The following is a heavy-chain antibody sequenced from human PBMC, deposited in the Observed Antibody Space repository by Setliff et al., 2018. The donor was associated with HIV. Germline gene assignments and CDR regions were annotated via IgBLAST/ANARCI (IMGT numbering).Heavy chain of an antibody. J-gene: IGHJ6*03. V-gene: IGHV1-69*02. D-gene: IGHD3-16*01. Sequence: SVKVSCKASGGTFSSYTINWVRQAPAQGLEWMGRSIPILCIGNDEQAQKFKGRVTFTADKSTRTVYMALSNLRSEYPAVYYCAGCGAGERHLYMDVWGKGTAVTVSS. CDR1: GGTFSSYT. CDR3: AGCGAGERHLYMDV. CDR2: SIPILCIG.